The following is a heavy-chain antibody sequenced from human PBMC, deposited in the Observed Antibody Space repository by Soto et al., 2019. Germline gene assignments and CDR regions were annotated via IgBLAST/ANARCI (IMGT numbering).Heavy chain of an antibody. CDR1: GFTFSTYA. CDR2: ISGSGGST. V-gene: IGHV3-23*01. J-gene: IGHJ4*02. D-gene: IGHD5-18*01. Sequence: GGSLRLSCAASGFTFSTYAMSWVRQAPGKGLEWVSAISGSGGSTYYADSVKGRFTISRDNSKNTMYLQMNSLRAEDTAVYYCAKDSDVDTAMVTAFDYWGQGALVTVSS. CDR3: AKDSDVDTAMVTAFDY.